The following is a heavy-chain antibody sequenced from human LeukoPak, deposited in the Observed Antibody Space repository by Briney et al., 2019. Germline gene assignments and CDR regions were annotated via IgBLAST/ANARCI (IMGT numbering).Heavy chain of an antibody. V-gene: IGHV4-30-2*01. CDR2: IYHSGST. CDR1: GGSISSGGYS. CDR3: ASLSGYDYFGDAFDI. Sequence: SQTLSLTCAVSGGSISSGGYSWSWIRQPPGKGLEWIGYIYHSGSTYYNPSLKSRVTISVDRSKNQFSLKLSSVTAADTAVYYCASLSGYDYFGDAFDIWGQGTMVTVSS. J-gene: IGHJ3*02. D-gene: IGHD5-12*01.